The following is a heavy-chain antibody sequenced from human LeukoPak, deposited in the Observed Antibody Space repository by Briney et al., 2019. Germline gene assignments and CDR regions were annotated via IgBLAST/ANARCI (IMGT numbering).Heavy chain of an antibody. D-gene: IGHD2-8*01. V-gene: IGHV1-3*01. CDR1: GYTFTSYA. Sequence: ASVKVSCKASGYTFTSYAMHWVRQAPGQRLEWMGWINAGNGNTKYSQKFQGRVTITRDTSASTAYMELSSLRSEDTAVYYCARVGMQHPTLDYWGQGTLVTVSS. CDR2: INAGNGNT. J-gene: IGHJ4*02. CDR3: ARVGMQHPTLDY.